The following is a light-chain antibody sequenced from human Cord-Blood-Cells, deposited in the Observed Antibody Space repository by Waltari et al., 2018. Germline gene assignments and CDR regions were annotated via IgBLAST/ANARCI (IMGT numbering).Light chain of an antibody. Sequence: EIVLTQSPATLSLSPGERATLPRRASQSVSSYLAWYQQKPGHAPRLLIYDASNRATGIPARFSGSGSGTDFTLTISSLEPEDFAVYYCQQRSNWPLTFGGGTKVEIK. CDR1: QSVSSY. CDR3: QQRSNWPLT. J-gene: IGKJ4*01. CDR2: DAS. V-gene: IGKV3-11*01.